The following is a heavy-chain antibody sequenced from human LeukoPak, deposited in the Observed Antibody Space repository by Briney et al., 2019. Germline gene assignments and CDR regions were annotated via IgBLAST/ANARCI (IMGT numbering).Heavy chain of an antibody. CDR3: ARDSGIGGDAATMDV. CDR1: GFTFSSYG. CDR2: IWYDGSNK. V-gene: IGHV3-33*01. J-gene: IGHJ6*03. Sequence: GGSLRLSCAASGFTFSSYGMHWVRQAPGKGLEWVAVIWYDGSNKYYADSVKGRFTISRDNSKNTLYLQMNSLRAQATAVYYCARDSGIGGDAATMDVWGKGTTVTVSS. D-gene: IGHD3-10*01.